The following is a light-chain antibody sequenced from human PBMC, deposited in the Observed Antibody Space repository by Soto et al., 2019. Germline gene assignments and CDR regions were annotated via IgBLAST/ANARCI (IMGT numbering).Light chain of an antibody. CDR3: HHYDTYPYT. J-gene: IGKJ2*01. Sequence: DVQMTQSPSTLSAAIGDRVTISCRASQSLRGYLAWYQQKPGKAPNLLIYKVSNLDNGGPQRFSGGGSGTEFTLTVSSLPADDFATYHCHHYDTYPYTFGQGTKLEIK. CDR2: KVS. CDR1: QSLRGY. V-gene: IGKV1-5*03.